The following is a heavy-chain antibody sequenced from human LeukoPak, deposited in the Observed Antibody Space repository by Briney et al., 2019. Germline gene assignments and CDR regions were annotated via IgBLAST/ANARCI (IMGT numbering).Heavy chain of an antibody. J-gene: IGHJ6*02. CDR2: IIYSGNT. D-gene: IGHD7-27*01. CDR3: ARDGDLYYAMDV. V-gene: IGHV4-30-4*01. Sequence: SETLSLTCTVSGGSISSSDYFWTWIRQPPGKGLEWIGYIIYSGNTYYNPSLKSRVTMSLDKSKNQFSLKLRSVTAADTAIYYCARDGDLYYAMDVWGQGTTVTVSS. CDR1: GGSISSSDYF.